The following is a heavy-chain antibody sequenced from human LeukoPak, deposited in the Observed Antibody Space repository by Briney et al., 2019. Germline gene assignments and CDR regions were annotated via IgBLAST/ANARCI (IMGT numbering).Heavy chain of an antibody. V-gene: IGHV4-34*01. D-gene: IGHD2-2*01. J-gene: IGHJ6*02. CDR1: GGSFSGYY. CDR3: ARGILVRYCSSTSCSSYYYYGMDV. CDR2: INHSGST. Sequence: SETLSLTCAVYGGSFSGYYWSWIRQPPGKGLEWIGEINHSGSTNYNPSLKSRVTISVDTSKNQFSLKLSSVTAADTAVYYCARGILVRYCSSTSCSSYYYYGMDVWGQGTTVTVSS.